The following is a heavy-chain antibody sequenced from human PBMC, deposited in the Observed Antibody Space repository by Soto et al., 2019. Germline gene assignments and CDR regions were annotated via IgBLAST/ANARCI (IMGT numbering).Heavy chain of an antibody. Sequence: LSLTCTVSGGSISSYYWSWIRQPPGKGLEWIGYIYYSGSTNYNPSLKSRVTISVDTSKNQFSLKLSSVTAADTAVYYCARNLRYCTNGVCYGNWFDPWGQGTLVTVSS. J-gene: IGHJ5*02. CDR1: GGSISSYY. V-gene: IGHV4-59*01. CDR3: ARNLRYCTNGVCYGNWFDP. CDR2: IYYSGST. D-gene: IGHD2-8*01.